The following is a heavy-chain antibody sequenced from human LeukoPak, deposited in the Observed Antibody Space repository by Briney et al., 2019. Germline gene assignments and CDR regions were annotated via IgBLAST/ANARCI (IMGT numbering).Heavy chain of an antibody. CDR3: ARLRGGIQLWGD. V-gene: IGHV4-39*01. Sequence: PSETLSLTCTVSDGSITSDSYSWGWIRQPPGKGLQWIVALTYAGTNYYNPSLKSRVTMPVDTSKNRFSLKLSSVTATDTAVYYCARLRGGIQLWGDWGQGTLVTVSS. CDR1: DGSITSDSYS. J-gene: IGHJ4*02. D-gene: IGHD5-18*01. CDR2: LTYAGTN.